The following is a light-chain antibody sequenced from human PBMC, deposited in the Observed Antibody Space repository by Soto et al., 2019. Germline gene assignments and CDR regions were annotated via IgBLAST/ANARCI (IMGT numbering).Light chain of an antibody. CDR2: AAS. Sequence: DIQMTQSPSSLSASVGDRFVITCRARESIRKYLNWYQHKPGKVPTLLIYAASSLQSGVPSRFSGSGSGTDFTLTISSLQPEDVATYYCQHYDHLPITFGQGTRLEIK. CDR1: ESIRKY. CDR3: QHYDHLPIT. V-gene: IGKV1-33*01. J-gene: IGKJ5*01.